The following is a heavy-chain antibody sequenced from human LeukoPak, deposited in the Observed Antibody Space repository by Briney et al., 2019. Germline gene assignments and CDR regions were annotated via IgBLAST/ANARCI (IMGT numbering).Heavy chain of an antibody. CDR3: ATRAVGVNGMDV. V-gene: IGHV3-33*03. CDR1: GIIFSSYG. CDR2: IWADGNNR. D-gene: IGHD2-21*01. Sequence: GGSLRLSCVATGIIFSSYGIHWVRQAPGRGLAWVAVIWADGNNRYYADSVKGRFTISRDNSKNTLYLQMNSLRAEDTPVYYCATRAVGVNGMDVWGQGTTVIVSS. J-gene: IGHJ6*02.